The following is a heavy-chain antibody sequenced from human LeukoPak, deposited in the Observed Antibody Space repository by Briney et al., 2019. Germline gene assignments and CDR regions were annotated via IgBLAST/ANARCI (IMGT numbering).Heavy chain of an antibody. J-gene: IGHJ4*02. CDR2: MHCSGTT. D-gene: IGHD1-26*01. CDR3: ARNDRGRPADY. Sequence: LETLSLTCTVSGGSISSSPYYWGWIRQTPGKGLEWIGSMHCSGTTYYNPSLKSRVTISVDTSKNQFPLRLISVTAADTAVYYCARNDRGRPADYWGQGILVSVSS. V-gene: IGHV4-39*01. CDR1: GGSISSSPYY.